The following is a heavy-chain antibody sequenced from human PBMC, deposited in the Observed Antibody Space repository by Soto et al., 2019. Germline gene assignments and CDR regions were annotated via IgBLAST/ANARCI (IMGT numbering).Heavy chain of an antibody. CDR2: IYFDGITT. CDR3: ARGGAMGVDY. J-gene: IGHJ4*02. V-gene: IGHV3-74*01. D-gene: IGHD1-26*01. Sequence: PGGSLRLSCAASGFPFTTYGMHWVRQAPGKGLVWVSRIYFDGITTNYADSVKGRLTVSRDNAKNTVYLHVNTLRDEDTAVYYCARGGAMGVDYWGQGTLVTVSS. CDR1: GFPFTTYG.